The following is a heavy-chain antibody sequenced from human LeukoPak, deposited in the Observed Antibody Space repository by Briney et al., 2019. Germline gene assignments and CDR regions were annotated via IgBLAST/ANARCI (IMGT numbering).Heavy chain of an antibody. CDR2: IKQDGSEK. V-gene: IGHV3-7*01. D-gene: IGHD3-22*01. J-gene: IGHJ3*01. CDR1: GFTFSSYW. Sequence: GGSLRLSCAASGFTFSSYWMSWVRQAPGKGLEWVANIKQDGSEKYYVDSVKGRFTISRDNAKNSLYLQMNSLRAEDTAVYYCARLLNYLDSSGNNHDAFDLWGQGTMVTVSS. CDR3: ARLLNYLDSSGNNHDAFDL.